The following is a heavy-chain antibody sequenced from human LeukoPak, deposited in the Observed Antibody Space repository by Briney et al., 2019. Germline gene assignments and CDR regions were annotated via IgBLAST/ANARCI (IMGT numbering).Heavy chain of an antibody. D-gene: IGHD3-22*01. CDR2: IWYDGSNK. J-gene: IGHJ4*02. V-gene: IGHV3-33*01. CDR3: ARDPYYYDSSGYYKGEEGFDY. CDR1: GFTFSSYG. Sequence: GRSLRLSCAASGFTFSSYGMHWVRQAPGKGLEWVAVIWYDGSNKYYADSVKGRFTISRDNSKNTLYLQMNSPRAEDTAVYYCARDPYYYDSSGYYKGEEGFDYWGQGTLVTVSS.